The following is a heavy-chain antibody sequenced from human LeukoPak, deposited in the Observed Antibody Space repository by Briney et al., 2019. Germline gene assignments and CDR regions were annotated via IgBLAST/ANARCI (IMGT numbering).Heavy chain of an antibody. V-gene: IGHV4-34*01. CDR3: ARGSLWFGELRY. Sequence: SETLSLTCAVYGGSFSGYSWSWIRHPPGKGLEWIGEIRHSGSTNYNPSLKSRVTISVDTSKNQFSLKLSSVTAGDTAVDYCARGSLWFGELRYWGQGPLVTVSS. CDR1: GGSFSGYS. CDR2: IRHSGST. J-gene: IGHJ4*02. D-gene: IGHD3-10*01.